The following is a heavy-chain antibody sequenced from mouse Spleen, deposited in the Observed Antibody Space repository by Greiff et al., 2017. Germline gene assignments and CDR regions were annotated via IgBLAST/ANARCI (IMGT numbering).Heavy chain of an antibody. CDR1: GYAFSSSW. CDR2: IYPGDGDT. D-gene: IGHD2-13*01. CDR3: ARLYGDYGESYAMDY. Sequence: VKLQESGPELVKPGASVKISCKASGYAFSSSWMNWVKQRPGKGLEWIGRIYPGDGDTNYNGKFKGKATLTADKSSSTAYMQLSSLTSEDSAVYFCARLYGDYGESYAMDYWGQGTSVTVSS. J-gene: IGHJ4*01. V-gene: IGHV1-82*01.